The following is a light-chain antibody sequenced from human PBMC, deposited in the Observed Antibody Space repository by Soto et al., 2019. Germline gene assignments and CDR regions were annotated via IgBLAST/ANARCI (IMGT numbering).Light chain of an antibody. J-gene: IGKJ1*01. CDR3: QQTFGTPRT. CDR2: AAS. V-gene: IGKV1-39*01. Sequence: QMTQSPSSLSASAGDRVTITCRASENIRSYLNWYQQKPGKAPEVLIYAASKLQSGVPLRFSGSGSGTDFTLNITRLQPEDFATYYCQQTFGTPRTFGQGTKV. CDR1: ENIRSY.